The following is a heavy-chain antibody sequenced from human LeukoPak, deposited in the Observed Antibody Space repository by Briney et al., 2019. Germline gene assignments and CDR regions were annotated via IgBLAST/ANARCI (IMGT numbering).Heavy chain of an antibody. CDR2: ISASGTNT. D-gene: IGHD3-10*01. J-gene: IGHJ4*02. CDR1: EFTFRSCD. V-gene: IGHV3-23*01. Sequence: GGSLRLSCAASEFTFRSCDMNWVRLAPGKGLEWISGISASGTNTYFADSVKGRFTISRDNSKNTLYLQMNSLRAEDTAVYYCAKASNYYGSGNYYNLIDYWGQGTLVTVSS. CDR3: AKASNYYGSGNYYNLIDY.